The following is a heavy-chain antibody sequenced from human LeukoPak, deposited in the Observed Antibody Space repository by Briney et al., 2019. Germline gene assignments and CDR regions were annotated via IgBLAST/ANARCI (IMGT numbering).Heavy chain of an antibody. CDR1: GYTFTGYY. J-gene: IGHJ2*01. D-gene: IGHD7-27*01. Sequence: ASVKVSCKASGYTFTGYYMHWVRQAPGHGLYWIGWINPNSGGTNYAQKFQGRVTMTRDTSISTAYMELSRLRSDDTAAYYCARDLAPTPAGGSNWGPFWYFDLWGRGTLVTVSS. CDR3: ARDLAPTPAGGSNWGPFWYFDL. CDR2: INPNSGGT. V-gene: IGHV1-2*02.